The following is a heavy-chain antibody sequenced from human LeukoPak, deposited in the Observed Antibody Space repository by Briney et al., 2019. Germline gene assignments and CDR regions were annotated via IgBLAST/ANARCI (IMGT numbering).Heavy chain of an antibody. CDR3: ARQLCGGDCYSTFSY. Sequence: PSETLSLTCAVYGGSFSGYYWSWIRQPPGKGLEWIGEINHSGSTNYNPSLKSRVTISVDTSKNQFSLKLSSVTAADTAVYYCARQLCGGDCYSTFSYRGQGTLVTVSS. J-gene: IGHJ4*02. V-gene: IGHV4-34*01. CDR2: INHSGST. D-gene: IGHD2-21*02. CDR1: GGSFSGYY.